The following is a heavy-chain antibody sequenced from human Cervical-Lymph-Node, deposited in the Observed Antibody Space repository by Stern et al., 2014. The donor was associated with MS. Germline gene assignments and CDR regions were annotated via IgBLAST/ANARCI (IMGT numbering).Heavy chain of an antibody. Sequence: VQLVESGGGVVQPGRSLRLSCVASGFTFSRCGMHWVRQAPGKGLEWVAVISYDGSDKYYADSVRGRFTISRDNSKNTLYRQINSLRDEDTAVYYCAKRVSGELLIDYWGQGSLVTVSS. CDR1: GFTFSRCG. CDR3: AKRVSGELLIDY. CDR2: ISYDGSDK. J-gene: IGHJ4*02. V-gene: IGHV3-30*18. D-gene: IGHD7-27*01.